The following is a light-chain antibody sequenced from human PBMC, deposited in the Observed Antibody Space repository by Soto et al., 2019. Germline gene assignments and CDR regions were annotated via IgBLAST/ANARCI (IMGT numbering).Light chain of an antibody. J-gene: IGLJ1*01. V-gene: IGLV2-14*01. Sequence: QSVPTQPASVSGSPGQSITMSCTGTSSDVGGYNYVSWYQHHPGKAPKLVIYEVSNRPSGVSSRFSGSKSGNTASLTISGLQAEDEADYYCKSYTSRKTLYVFGSGTKLTVL. CDR2: EVS. CDR3: KSYTSRKTLYV. CDR1: SSDVGGYNY.